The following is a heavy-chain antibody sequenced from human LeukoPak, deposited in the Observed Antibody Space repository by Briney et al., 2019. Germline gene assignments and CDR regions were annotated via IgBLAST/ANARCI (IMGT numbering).Heavy chain of an antibody. CDR1: GFTFSNYA. V-gene: IGHV3-23*01. D-gene: IGHD3-10*01. Sequence: GGSLRLSCAASGFTFSNYAMSWVRQAPGKGLDWVSAISDSGVNTYYADSVKGRFTISRDNSKNTLYLQMNSLRAEDTAVYYCAKLGDMVRGVIITWAFDIWGQGTMVTVSS. CDR3: AKLGDMVRGVIITWAFDI. CDR2: ISDSGVNT. J-gene: IGHJ3*02.